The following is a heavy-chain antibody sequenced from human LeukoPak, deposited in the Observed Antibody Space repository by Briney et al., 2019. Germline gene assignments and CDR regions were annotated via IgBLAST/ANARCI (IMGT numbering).Heavy chain of an antibody. V-gene: IGHV3-48*04. D-gene: IGHD3-22*01. CDR2: ISGSRSTI. CDR1: GFTFSSYS. CDR3: ARGHDSSGYYVGY. Sequence: GGSLRLSCAASGFTFSSYSMNWVRQAPGKGLEWVSYISGSRSTIYYADSVKGRFTISRDNAKNSLYLQMNSLRAEDTAVYYCARGHDSSGYYVGYWGQGTLVTVSS. J-gene: IGHJ4*02.